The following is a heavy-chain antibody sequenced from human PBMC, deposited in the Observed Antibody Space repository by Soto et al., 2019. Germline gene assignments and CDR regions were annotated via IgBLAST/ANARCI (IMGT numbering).Heavy chain of an antibody. CDR2: IYSGGST. D-gene: IGHD6-19*01. CDR3: ARVPYGSSGWTIDY. CDR1: GFTVSSNY. Sequence: GGSLRLSCAASGFTVSSNYMSWVRQAPGKGLEWVSVIYSGGSTTYADSVKGRFTISRDNSKNTLYLQMNSLRAEDTAVYYCARVPYGSSGWTIDYWGQGTLVTVSS. J-gene: IGHJ4*02. V-gene: IGHV3-66*01.